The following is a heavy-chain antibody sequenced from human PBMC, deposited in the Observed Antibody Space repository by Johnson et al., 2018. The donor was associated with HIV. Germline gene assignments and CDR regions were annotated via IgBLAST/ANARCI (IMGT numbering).Heavy chain of an antibody. D-gene: IGHD3-3*01. J-gene: IGHJ3*02. Sequence: QVQLVESGGGLVQPGGSLRLSCAASGFTFSSYDMHWVRQAPGKGLEWVAFIRYDRSNKYYADAVKGRFSISRDNSKNTLYLQMSSLRAEDTAVYYCAKGQILQCLEGAYGACDIWGQGTMVTVSS. V-gene: IGHV3-30*02. CDR3: AKGQILQCLEGAYGACDI. CDR1: GFTFSSYD. CDR2: IRYDRSNK.